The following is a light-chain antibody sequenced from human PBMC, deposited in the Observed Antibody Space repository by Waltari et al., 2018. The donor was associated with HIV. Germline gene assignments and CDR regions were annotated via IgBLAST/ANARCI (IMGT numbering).Light chain of an antibody. CDR1: SSDVGNYNL. CDR2: EAV. V-gene: IGLV2-23*01. J-gene: IGLJ3*02. CDR3: CSYGGSSTWV. Sequence: QSALTQPASVSGSPGQSITIPCTGTSSDVGNYNLVPWYQQYPGKAPKLMIYEAVKRPSGVSNRISASKSGNTASLTISGLQAEDEADYYCCSYGGSSTWVFGGGTKLTVL.